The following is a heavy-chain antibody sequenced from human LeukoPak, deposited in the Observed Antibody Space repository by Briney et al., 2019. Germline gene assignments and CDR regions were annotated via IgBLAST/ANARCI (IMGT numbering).Heavy chain of an antibody. CDR2: ISSSSSYI. D-gene: IGHD2-21*01. CDR3: ATSMAQDVDAFHI. V-gene: IGHV3-21*01. J-gene: IGHJ3*02. CDR1: GFTFSSYS. Sequence: GGSLRLSCAASGFTFSSYSMNRVRQAPGKGLEWVSSISSSSSYIYYADSVKGRFTISRDNAKNSLYLQMNNLRAEDTAMFYCATSMAQDVDAFHIWGQGTMVTVSS.